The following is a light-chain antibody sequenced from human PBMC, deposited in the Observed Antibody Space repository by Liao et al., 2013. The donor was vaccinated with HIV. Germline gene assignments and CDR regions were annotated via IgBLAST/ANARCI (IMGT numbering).Light chain of an antibody. CDR3: QAWDNHIV. CDR2: QDR. CDR1: KLGHKY. J-gene: IGLJ2*01. Sequence: SYELTQPPSVSVSPGQTASITCSGDKLGHKYACWYQQKPGQSPVLVIYQDRKRPSGIPERFSGSNSGNTATLTISGTQAVDEADYYCQAWDNHIVFGGGTQLTVL. V-gene: IGLV3-1*01.